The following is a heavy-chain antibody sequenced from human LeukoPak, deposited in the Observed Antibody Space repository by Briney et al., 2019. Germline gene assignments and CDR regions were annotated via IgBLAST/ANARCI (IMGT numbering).Heavy chain of an antibody. CDR3: ARDRFGMVRVPNYYYGMDV. J-gene: IGHJ6*02. CDR2: INPSGGST. CDR1: GYTFTSYY. Sequence: ASVKVSCKASGYTFTSYYMHWVRQAPGQGLEWMGIINPSGGSTSYAQKFQGRVTITRDTSASTAYMELSSLRSEDTAVYYCARDRFGMVRVPNYYYGMDVWGQGTTVTVSS. D-gene: IGHD3-10*01. V-gene: IGHV1-46*01.